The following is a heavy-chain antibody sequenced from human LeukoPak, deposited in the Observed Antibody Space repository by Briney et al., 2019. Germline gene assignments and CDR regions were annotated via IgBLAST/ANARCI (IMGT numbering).Heavy chain of an antibody. V-gene: IGHV3-48*03. CDR3: ARGGGYDILTGYYYPHYFDH. J-gene: IGHJ4*02. Sequence: GGSLRLSCAASGFTFSSYEMNWVRQAPGKGLEWVSYISSSGSTIYYADSVKGRFTISRDNAKNSLYLQMNSLRAEDTAVYYCARGGGYDILTGYYYPHYFDHWGQGTLVTVSS. D-gene: IGHD3-9*01. CDR2: ISSSGSTI. CDR1: GFTFSSYE.